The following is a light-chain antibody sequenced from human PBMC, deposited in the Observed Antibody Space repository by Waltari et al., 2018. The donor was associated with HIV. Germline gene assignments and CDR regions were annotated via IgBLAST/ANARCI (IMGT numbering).Light chain of an antibody. CDR2: EVS. J-gene: IGLJ1*01. CDR3: SSYTSSSTPYV. CDR1: SSDVGGYTY. V-gene: IGLV2-14*01. Sequence: QSALIQPASVSGSPGQSITISCTGTSSDVGGYTYVSCYQQHPGKAPKLMIYEVSNRPSGVSNRFSGSKSGNTASLTISGLQAEDEADYYCSSYTSSSTPYVFGTGTKVTVL.